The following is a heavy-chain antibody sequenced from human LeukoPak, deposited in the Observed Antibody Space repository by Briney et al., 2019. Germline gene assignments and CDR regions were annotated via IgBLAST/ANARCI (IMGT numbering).Heavy chain of an antibody. V-gene: IGHV3-23*01. CDR3: ANKRGDSSGWYLF. CDR2: ISGSGGST. J-gene: IGHJ4*02. Sequence: GGSLRLSCAASGFTFGSYAMSWVRQAPGKGLEWVSAISGSGGSTYYAYSVKGRFTISRDNSKNTLYLQMNSLRAEDTAVYYCANKRGDSSGWYLFWGQGTLVTVSS. CDR1: GFTFGSYA. D-gene: IGHD6-19*01.